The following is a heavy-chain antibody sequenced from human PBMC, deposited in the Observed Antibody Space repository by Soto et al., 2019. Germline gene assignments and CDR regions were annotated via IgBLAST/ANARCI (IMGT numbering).Heavy chain of an antibody. CDR1: GGSISSGGYY. V-gene: IGHV4-31*03. CDR2: IYYSGST. D-gene: IGHD1-20*01. Sequence: SSETLSLTCTVSGGSISSGGYYWSWIRQHPGKGLEWIGYIYYSGSTYYNPSLKSRVTISVDTSKNQFSLKLSSVTAADTAVYYCARDIISTGARGMDVWRQVTTVTVSS. J-gene: IGHJ6*02. CDR3: ARDIISTGARGMDV.